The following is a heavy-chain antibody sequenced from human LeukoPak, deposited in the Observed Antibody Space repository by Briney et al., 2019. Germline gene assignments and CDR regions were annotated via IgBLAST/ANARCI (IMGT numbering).Heavy chain of an antibody. V-gene: IGHV3-66*01. CDR3: AATMVRGIDDY. CDR2: IYSGGST. D-gene: IGHD3-10*01. Sequence: PGGSLRLSCAASGFTVSSNYMSWVRQAPGKGLEWGSVIYSGGSTYYADSVKGRFTISRDNSKNTLYLQMNSLRAEDTAVYYCAATMVRGIDDYWGQGTLVTVSS. J-gene: IGHJ4*02. CDR1: GFTVSSNY.